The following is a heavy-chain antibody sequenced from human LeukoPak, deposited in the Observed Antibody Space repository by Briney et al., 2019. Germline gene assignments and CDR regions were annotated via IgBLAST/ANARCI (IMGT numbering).Heavy chain of an antibody. Sequence: GRSLRLSCAASGFTFSSYGMHWVRQAPGKGLEWVAVIWYDGSNKYYADSVKGRFTISGDNSKNTLYLQMNSLRAEDTAVYYCAKSTKYYYYMDVWGKGTTVTVSS. D-gene: IGHD2-2*01. CDR1: GFTFSSYG. J-gene: IGHJ6*03. CDR2: IWYDGSNK. V-gene: IGHV3-33*06. CDR3: AKSTKYYYYMDV.